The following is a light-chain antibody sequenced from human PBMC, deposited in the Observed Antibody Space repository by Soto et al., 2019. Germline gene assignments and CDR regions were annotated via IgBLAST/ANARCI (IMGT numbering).Light chain of an antibody. V-gene: IGKV3-20*01. J-gene: IGKJ4*01. CDR2: GAS. CDR3: QKYGSSLT. Sequence: EIVLTQSPGTLSLSPGEGATLSCRASQSVSSSYLAWYQQKPGQAPRLLIYGASSRATGIPDRFSGSGSGTYFTLTISRLEPEDFAVYYCQKYGSSLTFGGRNTVELK. CDR1: QSVSSSY.